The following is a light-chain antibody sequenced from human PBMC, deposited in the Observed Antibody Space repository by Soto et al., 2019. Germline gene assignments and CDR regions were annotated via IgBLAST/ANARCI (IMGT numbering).Light chain of an antibody. CDR3: QQRHKWPLT. Sequence: EIVMTQSPATLSVSPGERATLSCRAIQSVSSNLAWYQEKPGQAPRLIIYGASTRATGIPARFSGSGSGTDFTLTVTSLQSEDFADYYCQQRHKWPLTFGVGTTVAIK. V-gene: IGKV3-15*01. J-gene: IGKJ4*01. CDR1: QSVSSN. CDR2: GAS.